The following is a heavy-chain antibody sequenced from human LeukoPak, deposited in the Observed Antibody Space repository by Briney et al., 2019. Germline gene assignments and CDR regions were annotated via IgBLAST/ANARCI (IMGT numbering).Heavy chain of an antibody. J-gene: IGHJ4*02. CDR2: IKEDGGVE. Sequence: GGSLRLSCTASGFTFSSHWMTWVRQPPGKGLEWVANIKEDGGVEYYVDSVKGRFTISRDNTKNALYLQMNNLRADDAAVYFCARDSRWLLDYWGQGTLITVSS. CDR1: GFTFSSHW. V-gene: IGHV3-7*03. CDR3: ARDSRWLLDY. D-gene: IGHD6-19*01.